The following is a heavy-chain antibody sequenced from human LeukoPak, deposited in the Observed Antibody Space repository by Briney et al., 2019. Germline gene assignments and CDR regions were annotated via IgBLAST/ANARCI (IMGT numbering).Heavy chain of an antibody. V-gene: IGHV3-33*01. Sequence: GMSLRLSCAASGFTLSAHGMHWVRQAPGKGLEWLAVIWYDGNTKYYSDSVKGRFTISRDSPKNTLYLEMNSLRAEDTAVYYCARDEVITFRLFDHWGQGTLVTVSS. D-gene: IGHD1-14*01. CDR3: ARDEVITFRLFDH. CDR2: IWYDGNTK. CDR1: GFTLSAHG. J-gene: IGHJ4*02.